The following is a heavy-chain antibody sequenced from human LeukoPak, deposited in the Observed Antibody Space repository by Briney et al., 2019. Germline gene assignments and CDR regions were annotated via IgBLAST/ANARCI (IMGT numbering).Heavy chain of an antibody. CDR1: GGSVSSGSYY. Sequence: KPSETLSLTCTVSGGSVSSGSYYWSWIRQPPGKGLEWIGFFYYTGITKHNPSLKSRGTISVDRSKNQFSLKLTSVTAADTAVYYCARDFSGTYYFDYWGQGTLVTVSS. CDR2: FYYTGIT. CDR3: ARDFSGTYYFDY. D-gene: IGHD1-26*01. J-gene: IGHJ4*02. V-gene: IGHV4-61*01.